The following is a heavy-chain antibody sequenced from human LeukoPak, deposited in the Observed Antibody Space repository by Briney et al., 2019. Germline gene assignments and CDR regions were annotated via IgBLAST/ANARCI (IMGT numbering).Heavy chain of an antibody. CDR3: ARDRGTSKPVYYFDY. V-gene: IGHV1-2*02. J-gene: IGHJ4*02. CDR2: INPNSGGT. Sequence: ASVKVSCKASGYTFTGYYMHWVRQAPGQGLEWMGWINPNSGGTNYAQKFQGRVTMTRDTSISTAYMELSRLRSDDTAVCYRARDRGTSKPVYYFDYWGQGTLVTVSS. CDR1: GYTFTGYY. D-gene: IGHD3-10*01.